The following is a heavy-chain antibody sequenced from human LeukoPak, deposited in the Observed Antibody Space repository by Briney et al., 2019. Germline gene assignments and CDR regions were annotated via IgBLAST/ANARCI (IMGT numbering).Heavy chain of an antibody. J-gene: IGHJ6*02. CDR3: ARAGASYYGSGSYYHYYYGMDV. Sequence: ASVKVSCKASGYTXTSYYMHWVRQAPGQGLDWMGIINPSGGSTSYAQKFQGRVTMTRDTSTSTVYMELSSLRSEDTAVYYCARAGASYYGSGSYYHYYYGMDVWGQGTTVTVSS. V-gene: IGHV1-46*01. CDR2: INPSGGST. D-gene: IGHD3-10*01. CDR1: GYTXTSYY.